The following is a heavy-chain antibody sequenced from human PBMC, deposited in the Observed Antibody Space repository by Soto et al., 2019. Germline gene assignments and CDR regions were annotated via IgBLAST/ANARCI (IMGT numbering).Heavy chain of an antibody. V-gene: IGHV1-2*02. D-gene: IGHD1-20*01. CDR2: INPNSGGT. CDR1: GYTFTGYY. Sequence: GASVKVSCKASGYTFTGYYMHWVRQAPGQGLEWMGWINPNSGGTNYAQKFQGRVTMTRDTSISTAYMELSRLRSDDTAVYYCARDADNWNRYYYYGMDVWGQGTTVTVSS. CDR3: ARDADNWNRYYYYGMDV. J-gene: IGHJ6*02.